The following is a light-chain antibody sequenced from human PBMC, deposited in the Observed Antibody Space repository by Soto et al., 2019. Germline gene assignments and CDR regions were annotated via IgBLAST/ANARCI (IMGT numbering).Light chain of an antibody. J-gene: IGKJ5*01. CDR1: QSVSSSY. Sequence: EIVLTQSPGTLSLSPGERATLSCRASQSVSSSYLAWYQQKPGQAPRLLIYGASGRATGIPDRFSGSGSGTDFTLTISRLEPEDFAVYYCQQYGSSPPVIFGQGTRLEIK. CDR3: QQYGSSPPVI. CDR2: GAS. V-gene: IGKV3-20*01.